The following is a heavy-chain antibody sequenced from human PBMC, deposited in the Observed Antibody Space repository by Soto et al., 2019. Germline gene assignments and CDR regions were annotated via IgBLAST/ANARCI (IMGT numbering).Heavy chain of an antibody. CDR3: ARHHNTEIRRHLYYYYGMDV. J-gene: IGHJ6*02. V-gene: IGHV4-39*01. Sequence: SETLSLTCTVSGGSISSSSYYWGWIRQPPGKGLEWIGSIYYSGSAYYNPSLKSRVTISVDTSKNQFSLKLSSVTAADTAVYYCARHHNTEIRRHLYYYYGMDVWGQGTTVTVSS. D-gene: IGHD1-1*01. CDR1: GGSISSSSYY. CDR2: IYYSGSA.